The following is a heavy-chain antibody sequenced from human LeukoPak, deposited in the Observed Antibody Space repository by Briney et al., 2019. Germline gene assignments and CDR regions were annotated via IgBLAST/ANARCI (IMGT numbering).Heavy chain of an antibody. CDR2: IWYDGSKK. V-gene: IGHV3-33*01. CDR1: GFIFDNYG. J-gene: IGHJ4*02. D-gene: IGHD2-2*01. Sequence: PGRSLRLSCAASGFIFDNYGMHWVRQAPGKGLEWVALIWYDGSKKYYADSVKGRFTISRDDSEKTLYLQMNSLRTEDTAVYYCARDPCSTTSCLDYWGQGTLVTVSS. CDR3: ARDPCSTTSCLDY.